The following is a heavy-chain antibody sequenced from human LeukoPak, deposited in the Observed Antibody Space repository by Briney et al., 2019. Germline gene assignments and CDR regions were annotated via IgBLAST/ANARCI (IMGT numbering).Heavy chain of an antibody. Sequence: GGSLRLSCAASGFTFDDYGMSWVRQAPGKGLEWVSGINWNGGSTGYADSVKGRFTISRDNSKNTLYLQMNSLSAEDTAVYYCAKSRGYYYEKSGPADYWGQGTLVTVSS. CDR3: AKSRGYYYEKSGPADY. V-gene: IGHV3-20*04. CDR1: GFTFDDYG. J-gene: IGHJ4*02. CDR2: INWNGGST. D-gene: IGHD3-22*01.